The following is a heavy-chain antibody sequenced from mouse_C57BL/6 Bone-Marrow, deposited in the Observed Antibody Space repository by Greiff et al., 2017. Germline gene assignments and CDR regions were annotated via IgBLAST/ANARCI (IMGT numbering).Heavy chain of an antibody. D-gene: IGHD1-1*01. CDR1: GYTFTEYT. J-gene: IGHJ3*01. CDR2: FYPGSGSI. Sequence: VQLQQSGAELVKPGASVKLSCKASGYTFTEYTIHWVKQRSGQGLEWIGWFYPGSGSIKYNEKFKDKATLTADKSSSTVYMELSRLTSEDSAVYFCARHEDLYYYGSSPAWFAYWGQGTLVTVSA. V-gene: IGHV1-62-2*01. CDR3: ARHEDLYYYGSSPAWFAY.